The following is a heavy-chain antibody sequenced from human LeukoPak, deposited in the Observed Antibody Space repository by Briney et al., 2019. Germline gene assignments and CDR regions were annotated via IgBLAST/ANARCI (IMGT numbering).Heavy chain of an antibody. CDR2: INPNSGGT. Sequence: ASVKVSCKASGYTFTGYCMHWVRPAPGQGLEWMGWINPNSGGTNYAQKFQGRVTMTRDTSISTAYMELSRLRSDDTAVYYCARDSLEWLLYGYFQHWGQGTLVTVSS. CDR1: GYTFTGYC. V-gene: IGHV1-2*02. CDR3: ARDSLEWLLYGYFQH. D-gene: IGHD3-3*01. J-gene: IGHJ1*01.